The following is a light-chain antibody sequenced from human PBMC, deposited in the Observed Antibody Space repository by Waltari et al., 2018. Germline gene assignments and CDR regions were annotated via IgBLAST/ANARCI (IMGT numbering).Light chain of an antibody. J-gene: IGKJ4*01. CDR1: QSVRTN. V-gene: IGKV3-15*01. Sequence: VLLTQSPASLSVSPGDTVILSRRASQSVRTNLVWDQQKAGQAPRTLIYGASTRASGVPSRFSGSGSETDFTLIISSLQSEDAAVYFCQQYYVWPPITFGGGTKLEI. CDR3: QQYYVWPPIT. CDR2: GAS.